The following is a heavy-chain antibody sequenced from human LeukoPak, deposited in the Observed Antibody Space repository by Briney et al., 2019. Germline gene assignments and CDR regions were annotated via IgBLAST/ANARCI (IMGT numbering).Heavy chain of an antibody. V-gene: IGHV4-59*01. CDR3: ARGVRFNYYYYYGMDV. CDR1: GGSISSYY. Sequence: SETLSLTCTVSGGSISSYYWSWIRQPPGKGLEWIGYIYYSGSTNYNPSLKSRVTISVDTSKNQFSLKLSSVTAADTAVYYCARGVRFNYYYYYGMDVWGQGTTVTVSS. J-gene: IGHJ6*02. D-gene: IGHD3-3*01. CDR2: IYYSGST.